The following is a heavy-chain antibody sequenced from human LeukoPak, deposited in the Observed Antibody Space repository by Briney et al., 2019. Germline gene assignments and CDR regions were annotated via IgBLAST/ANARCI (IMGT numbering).Heavy chain of an antibody. D-gene: IGHD2/OR15-2a*01. J-gene: IGHJ4*02. CDR3: VSFYETY. CDR1: GFTFTTYW. Sequence: PGGSLRLSCAASGFTFTTYWMTWVRQAPGKGLEWVANIKQDGSETYYVDSVKGRFTISKDNAKNTVYLQMNSLRAEDTAVYYCVSFYETYWGRGTLVTVSS. V-gene: IGHV3-7*01. CDR2: IKQDGSET.